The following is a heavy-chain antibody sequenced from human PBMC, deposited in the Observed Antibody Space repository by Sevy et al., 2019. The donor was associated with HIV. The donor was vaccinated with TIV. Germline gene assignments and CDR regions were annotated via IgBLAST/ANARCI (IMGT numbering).Heavy chain of an antibody. CDR2: ISWNSGSI. CDR1: GFTFDDYA. J-gene: IGHJ4*02. Sequence: GGSLRLSCAASGFTFDDYAMHWVRQAPGKGLEWVSGISWNSGSIGYADSVKGRFTISRDNAKNSLYLQMNSLRAEDTALYYYAKDLSGSGSYYDYWGQGTLVTVSS. D-gene: IGHD3-10*01. V-gene: IGHV3-9*01. CDR3: AKDLSGSGSYYDY.